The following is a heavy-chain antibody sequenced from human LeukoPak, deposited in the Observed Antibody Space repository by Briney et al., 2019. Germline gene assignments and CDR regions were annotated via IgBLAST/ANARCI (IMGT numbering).Heavy chain of an antibody. V-gene: IGHV1-46*01. D-gene: IGHD3-10*01. CDR2: INPSGGST. CDR1: GYTFTSYY. J-gene: IGHJ4*02. CDR3: ARTQSVRGVIGFDY. Sequence: ASVKVSCKASGYTFTSYYMHWVRQAPGQGLEWMGIINPSGGSTSYAQKFQGRVTITADESTSTAYMELSSLRSEDTAVYYCARTQSVRGVIGFDYWGQGTLVTVSS.